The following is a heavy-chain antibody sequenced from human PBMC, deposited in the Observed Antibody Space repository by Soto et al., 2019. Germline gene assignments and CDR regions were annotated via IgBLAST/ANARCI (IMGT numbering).Heavy chain of an antibody. Sequence: SETLSLTCTVSGGSISSSSYYWGWIRQPPGKGLEWIGNVYYGGSTYYNPSLKSRVTISVETSKSQFSLKLSSVTAADTAVYYCAGGDYYHSSGYYFYYCTMDVWGQGTKVTVSS. CDR3: AGGDYYHSSGYYFYYCTMDV. V-gene: IGHV4-39*01. J-gene: IGHJ6*02. D-gene: IGHD3-22*01. CDR2: VYYGGST. CDR1: GGSISSSSYY.